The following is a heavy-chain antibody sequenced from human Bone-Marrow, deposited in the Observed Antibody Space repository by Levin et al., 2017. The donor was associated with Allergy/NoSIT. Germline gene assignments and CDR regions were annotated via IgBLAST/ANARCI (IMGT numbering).Heavy chain of an antibody. CDR1: GYTFTGYY. CDR2: SNPNSGGT. Sequence: GESLKISCKASGYTFTGYYMHWVRRASGQGLEWMGWSNPNSGGTNYAQNFQGRVTMTRDTSISTVYMEVTRLRSDDSAVYYCARALRSGSYYEVDYWGQGTLVTVSS. CDR3: ARALRSGSYYEVDY. J-gene: IGHJ4*02. D-gene: IGHD1-26*01. V-gene: IGHV1-2*02.